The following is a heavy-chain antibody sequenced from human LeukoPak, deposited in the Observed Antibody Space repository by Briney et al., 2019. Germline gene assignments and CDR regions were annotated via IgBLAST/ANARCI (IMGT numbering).Heavy chain of an antibody. CDR2: LSGSGGQT. CDR3: AKDSHYDSSGYYYEDY. J-gene: IGHJ4*02. CDR1: GFTFRSYA. Sequence: PGGSLRLSCVASGFTFRSYAMSWVRQAPGKGLEWVSSLSGSGGQTYYAASVKGRFTISRDNSENTVYLQMNSLRVEDTAVYYCAKDSHYDSSGYYYEDYWGQGTLVTVSS. V-gene: IGHV3-23*01. D-gene: IGHD3-22*01.